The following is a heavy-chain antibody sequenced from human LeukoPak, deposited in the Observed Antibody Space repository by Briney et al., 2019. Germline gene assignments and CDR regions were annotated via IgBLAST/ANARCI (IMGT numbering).Heavy chain of an antibody. J-gene: IGHJ4*02. D-gene: IGHD6-19*01. CDR3: AKELIAVAGTGFDY. V-gene: IGHV3-23*01. Sequence: PGGSLRLSCAASGFTFSSYAMSWVRQAPGKGPEWVSAISESGSDTFYADSVKGRFTISRDNSKNNLFLQMNSLRTEDTAVYYCAKELIAVAGTGFDYWGQGTLVTVSS. CDR2: ISESGSDT. CDR1: GFTFSSYA.